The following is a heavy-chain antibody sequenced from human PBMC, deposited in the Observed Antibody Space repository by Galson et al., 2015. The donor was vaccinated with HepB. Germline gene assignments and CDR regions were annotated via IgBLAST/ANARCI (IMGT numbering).Heavy chain of an antibody. J-gene: IGHJ5*02. D-gene: IGHD3-3*01. CDR3: ARERSDFWSGYYYNWFDP. V-gene: IGHV3-48*02. CDR2: ISSSSSTI. CDR1: GFTFSSYS. Sequence: SLRLSCAASGFTFSSYSMNWVRQAPGKGLEWVSYISSSSSTIYYADSVKGRFTISRDNAKNSLYLQMNSLRDEDTAVYYCARERSDFWSGYYYNWFDPWGQGTLVTVSS.